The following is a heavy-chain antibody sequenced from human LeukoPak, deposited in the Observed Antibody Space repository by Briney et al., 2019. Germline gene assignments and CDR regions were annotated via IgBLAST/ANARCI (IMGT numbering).Heavy chain of an antibody. D-gene: IGHD1-26*01. CDR1: GGTFNSYA. V-gene: IGHV1-69*05. CDR2: IIPIFGTA. Sequence: SVKVSCKASGGTFNSYAISWVRQAPGQGLEWMGGIIPIFGTANYAQKFQGRVTITTDESTSTPYMELSSLRAEDTAVYYCARHACPAWEPTPWFDPWGQGTLVTVSS. CDR3: ARHACPAWEPTPWFDP. J-gene: IGHJ5*02.